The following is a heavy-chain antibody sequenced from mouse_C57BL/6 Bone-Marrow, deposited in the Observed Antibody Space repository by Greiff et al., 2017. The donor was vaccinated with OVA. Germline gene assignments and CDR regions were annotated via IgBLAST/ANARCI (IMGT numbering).Heavy chain of an antibody. CDR2: IDPENGDT. CDR1: GFNIKDDY. Sequence: VQLQQSGAELVRPGASVKLSCTASGFNIKDDYMHWVKQRPEQGLEWIGWIDPENGDTEYASKFQGKATITADTSSNTAYLQLSSLTSEDTAVYYCTTRISLYYAMDYWGQGTSVTVSS. CDR3: TTRISLYYAMDY. J-gene: IGHJ4*01. V-gene: IGHV14-4*01.